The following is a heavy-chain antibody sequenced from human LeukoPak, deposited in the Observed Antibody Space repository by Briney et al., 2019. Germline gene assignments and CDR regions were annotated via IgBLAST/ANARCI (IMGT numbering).Heavy chain of an antibody. CDR2: INQGGSES. D-gene: IGHD1-26*01. J-gene: IGHJ4*02. CDR1: GFTFSTYW. V-gene: IGHV3-7*01. Sequence: PGGSLRLSRAASGFTFSTYWMTWVRQAPGKGVEWVANINQGGSESYYVDSVKGRFTISRDNAESSLYLQLSSLGAEDTAVYYCVRGGLYHYSGTSGDYWGQGTLVTVSS. CDR3: VRGGLYHYSGTSGDY.